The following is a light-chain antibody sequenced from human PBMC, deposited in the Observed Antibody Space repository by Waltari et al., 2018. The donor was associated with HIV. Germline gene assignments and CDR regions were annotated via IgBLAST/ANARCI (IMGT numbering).Light chain of an antibody. Sequence: QSALTQPASVSGSPGQSITISCIGSSSDVGAYDYVSWYQHHPGKAPKLLIYDVAHRPSGISALFSGSQAGHTASRTISGLQADDEADYYCGSYTTTATLGVFGGGTKLTVL. CDR3: GSYTTTATLGV. J-gene: IGLJ2*01. CDR2: DVA. V-gene: IGLV2-14*03. CDR1: SSDVGAYDY.